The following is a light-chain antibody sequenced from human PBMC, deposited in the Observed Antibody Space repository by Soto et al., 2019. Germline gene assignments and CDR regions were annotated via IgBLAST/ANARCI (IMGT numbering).Light chain of an antibody. Sequence: QSALTQPASVSGSPGQSITISCSGTSSDIGSYDHVAWYQQFPGKSPKLIIYAVSDRPSGVSDRFSGSKSGISASLTISGLQHEQEADSSCISFNVRQSYLFGTGTKVTVL. V-gene: IGLV2-14*03. J-gene: IGLJ1*01. CDR1: SSDIGSYDH. CDR2: AVS. CDR3: ISFNVRQSYL.